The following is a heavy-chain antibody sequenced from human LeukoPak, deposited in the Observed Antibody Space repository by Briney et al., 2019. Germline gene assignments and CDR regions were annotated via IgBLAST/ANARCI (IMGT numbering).Heavy chain of an antibody. V-gene: IGHV3-48*02. J-gene: IGHJ4*02. CDR1: GFTFSNYV. Sequence: GGSLRLSCAASGFTFSNYVMSWVRQAPGKGLEWVSYINHNGEMIFYPDFVKGRFTISRDSAKNSLYLQMNSLRDEDTAVYYCARDNDWAFHYWGQGTLVTVSS. D-gene: IGHD3-9*01. CDR3: ARDNDWAFHY. CDR2: INHNGEMI.